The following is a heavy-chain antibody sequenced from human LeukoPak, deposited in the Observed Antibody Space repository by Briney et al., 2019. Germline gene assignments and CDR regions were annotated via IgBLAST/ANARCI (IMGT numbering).Heavy chain of an antibody. Sequence: GGSLRLSCAASGFTFDDYGMSWVRQAPGRGLEWVANIKQDGSEKYYVDSVKGRFTISRDNAKNSLYLQMNSLRAEDTAVYYCAREGYDSSGYSHDAFDIWGQGTMVTVSS. CDR2: IKQDGSEK. CDR3: AREGYDSSGYSHDAFDI. V-gene: IGHV3-7*01. CDR1: GFTFDDYG. D-gene: IGHD3-22*01. J-gene: IGHJ3*02.